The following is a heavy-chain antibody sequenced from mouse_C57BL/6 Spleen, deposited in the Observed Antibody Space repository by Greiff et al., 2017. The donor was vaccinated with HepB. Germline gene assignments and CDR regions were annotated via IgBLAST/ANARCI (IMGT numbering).Heavy chain of an antibody. Sequence: EVMLVESGGGLVKPGGSLKLSCAASGFTFSSYAMSWVRQTPEKRLEWVATISDGGSYTYYPDNVKGRFTISRDNAKNNLYLQMSHLKSEDTAMYYCARDQGELGRLFAYWGQGTLVTVSA. D-gene: IGHD4-1*01. CDR3: ARDQGELGRLFAY. V-gene: IGHV5-4*01. J-gene: IGHJ3*01. CDR2: ISDGGSYT. CDR1: GFTFSSYA.